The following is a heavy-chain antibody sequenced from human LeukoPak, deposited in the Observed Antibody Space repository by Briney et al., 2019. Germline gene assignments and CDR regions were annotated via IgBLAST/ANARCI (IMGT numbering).Heavy chain of an antibody. J-gene: IGHJ5*02. V-gene: IGHV3-23*01. CDR2: ISGSGGST. CDR3: AKDGIDSGDPNGFDP. CDR1: GFTFSSYA. D-gene: IGHD3-10*01. Sequence: GGSLRLSCAASGFTFSSYAMAWVRQAPGKGLEWVSAISGSGGSTYYADSVKGRFTTSRDSSKNMLYLQMNTLRAEDTAIYYCAKDGIDSGDPNGFDPWGQGTLVTVSS.